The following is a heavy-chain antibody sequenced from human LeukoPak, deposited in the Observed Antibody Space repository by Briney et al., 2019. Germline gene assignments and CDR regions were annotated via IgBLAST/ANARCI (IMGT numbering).Heavy chain of an antibody. CDR1: GFTFCRHS. D-gene: IGHD3-22*01. J-gene: IGHJ4*02. CDR2: ISGSSSSI. Sequence: GGSLRLSCAASGFTFCRHSMNWVRQAPGKGLEWVSSISGSSSSIYYADSVKGRFTISRDKSKNTLFLQMNSLRAEDTAIYYCAKDSIYYSYSSGSYQDHWGQGILVTVTS. V-gene: IGHV3-21*04. CDR3: AKDSIYYSYSSGSYQDH.